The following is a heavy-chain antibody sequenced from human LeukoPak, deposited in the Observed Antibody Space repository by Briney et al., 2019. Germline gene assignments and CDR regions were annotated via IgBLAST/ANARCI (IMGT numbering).Heavy chain of an antibody. V-gene: IGHV4-34*01. CDR1: GGSFSGYY. CDR3: ASRDYYGSGTYPV. J-gene: IGHJ4*02. Sequence: SETLSLTCAVYGGSFSGYYWSWIRQPPGKGLEWIGEINHSGSTNYNPSLKSRVTISVDTSKNQFSLKLSSVTAADTAVYYCASRDYYGSGTYPVWGQGTLVTVSS. CDR2: INHSGST. D-gene: IGHD3-10*01.